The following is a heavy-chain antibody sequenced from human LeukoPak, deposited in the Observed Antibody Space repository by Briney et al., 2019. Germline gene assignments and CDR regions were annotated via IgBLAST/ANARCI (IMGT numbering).Heavy chain of an antibody. D-gene: IGHD3-22*01. CDR1: GYTFTVYF. J-gene: IGHJ3*01. CDR3: ARAYYYDISGPISAFDL. V-gene: IGHV1-2*02. Sequence: ASVKVSCKASGYTFTVYFLHWMRQAPGQGLELLGCINPHSGDTKYEQKFQGRVTMTRDTSITTAYMQLNSLTSDDTALYYCARAYYYDISGPISAFDLWGQGTMVTVSS. CDR2: INPHSGDT.